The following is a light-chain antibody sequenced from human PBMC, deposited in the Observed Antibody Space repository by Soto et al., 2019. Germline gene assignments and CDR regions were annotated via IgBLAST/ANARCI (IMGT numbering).Light chain of an antibody. J-gene: IGLJ2*01. Sequence: QSVLTQPPSASGSPGQSVTISCAGTYNDVGDYNYVSWYQQRPGKVPKLLIYGVTERPSGVPGRFSGSKSGNTASLTVSDLQPADEAVYYCSSYSGSYSDVIFGGGTKLTVL. CDR2: GVT. CDR3: SSYSGSYSDVI. V-gene: IGLV2-8*01. CDR1: YNDVGDYNY.